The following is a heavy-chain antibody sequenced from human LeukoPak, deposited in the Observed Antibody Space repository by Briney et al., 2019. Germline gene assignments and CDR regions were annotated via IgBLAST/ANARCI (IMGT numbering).Heavy chain of an antibody. CDR1: GSTFTNSC. V-gene: IGHV5-51*01. CDR2: IYPGDSDT. J-gene: IGHJ4*02. Sequence: GESLKISFQGSGSTFTNSCIGWVRPAPGKGLEWMGIIYPGDSDTRYSPSFQGQVTISADKSITTAYLQWRSLKASDAAIYYCARRGSGTDYWGQGTLVTVSS. D-gene: IGHD6-19*01. CDR3: ARRGSGTDY.